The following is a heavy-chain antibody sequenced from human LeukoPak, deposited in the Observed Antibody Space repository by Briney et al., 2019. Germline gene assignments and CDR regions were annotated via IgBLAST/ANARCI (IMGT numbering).Heavy chain of an antibody. J-gene: IGHJ4*02. D-gene: IGHD3-16*02. Sequence: QPGESLRLSCVASGFTFNNYAMSWVRHVPGKRLEWVPTFSGPLETTYYAPSIEGRFIISRDNSRNTVSLQMNSLRAEDTAVYYCAKGEKTRPFGGVIDYWGQGTLVTVSS. CDR3: AKGEKTRPFGGVIDY. CDR2: FSGPLETT. CDR1: GFTFNNYA. V-gene: IGHV3-23*01.